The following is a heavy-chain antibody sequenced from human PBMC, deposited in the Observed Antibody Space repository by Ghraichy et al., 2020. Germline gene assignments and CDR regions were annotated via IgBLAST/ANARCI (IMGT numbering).Heavy chain of an antibody. V-gene: IGHV4-39*01. CDR3: ARQDSSSWYLPFDY. J-gene: IGHJ4*02. D-gene: IGHD6-13*01. Sequence: SETLSLTCTVSGGSISSSSYYWGWIRQPPGKGLEWIGSIYYSGSTYYNPSLKSRVTISVDTSKNQFSLKLSSVTAADTAVYYCARQDSSSWYLPFDYWGQGTLVTVSS. CDR1: GGSISSSSYY. CDR2: IYYSGST.